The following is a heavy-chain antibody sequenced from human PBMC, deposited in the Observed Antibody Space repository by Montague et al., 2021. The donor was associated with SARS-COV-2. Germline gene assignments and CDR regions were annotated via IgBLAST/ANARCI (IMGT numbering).Heavy chain of an antibody. J-gene: IGHJ3*02. CDR2: IYYSGST. Sequence: SETLSLTCTVSGGSISSYYWSWIRQPPGKGLEWIGYIYYSGSTNYNPSLKSRVTISVDTSKNQFSLKLSSVTAADTAVYYCAGTYYDILTGYYNRGAFDIWGQGTVVTVSS. V-gene: IGHV4-59*08. CDR1: GGSISSYY. D-gene: IGHD3-9*01. CDR3: AGTYYDILTGYYNRGAFDI.